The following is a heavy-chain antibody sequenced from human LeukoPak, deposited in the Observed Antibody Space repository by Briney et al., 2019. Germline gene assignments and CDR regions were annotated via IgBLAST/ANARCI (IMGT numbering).Heavy chain of an antibody. Sequence: PSQTLSLTCTVSGGSISSGSYYWRWIRQPAGTGLEWIGRIYTSGSTNYNPSLKSRVTISVDTSKNQFSLKLSSVTAADTAVYYCARVSCSGGSCYQNWFDPWGQGTLVTVPS. D-gene: IGHD2-15*01. CDR3: ARVSCSGGSCYQNWFDP. V-gene: IGHV4-61*02. CDR2: IYTSGST. CDR1: GGSISSGSYY. J-gene: IGHJ5*02.